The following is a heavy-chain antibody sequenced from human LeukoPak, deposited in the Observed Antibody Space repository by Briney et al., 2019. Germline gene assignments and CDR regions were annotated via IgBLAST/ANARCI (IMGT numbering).Heavy chain of an antibody. CDR1: GFTFSSYA. Sequence: GGSLRLSCAASGFTFSSYAMSWVRQAPGKGLEWVSAISGSGGSTYYADSVKGRFTISRDNSKNTLYLQMNSLRAEDTAVYYCAKGEGVVVVAATPFQHWGQGTLVTVSS. D-gene: IGHD2-15*01. V-gene: IGHV3-23*01. CDR3: AKGEGVVVVAATPFQH. CDR2: ISGSGGST. J-gene: IGHJ1*01.